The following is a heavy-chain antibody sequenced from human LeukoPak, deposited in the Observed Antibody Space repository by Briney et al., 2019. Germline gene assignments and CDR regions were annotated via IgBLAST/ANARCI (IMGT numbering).Heavy chain of an antibody. V-gene: IGHV4-39*07. CDR1: GGSISSSSYY. Sequence: SETLSLTCTVSGGSISSSSYYWGWIRQPPGKGLEWIGSIYYSGSTYYNPSLKSRVTISVDTSKNQLSLKLSSVTAADTAVYYCARLTYYYDSSGYYSLYYFDYWGQGTLVTVSS. CDR2: IYYSGST. D-gene: IGHD3-22*01. CDR3: ARLTYYYDSSGYYSLYYFDY. J-gene: IGHJ4*02.